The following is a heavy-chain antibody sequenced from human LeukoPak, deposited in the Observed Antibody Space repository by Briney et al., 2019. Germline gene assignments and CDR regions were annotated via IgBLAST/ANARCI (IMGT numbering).Heavy chain of an antibody. CDR2: IYHSGIT. J-gene: IGHJ3*02. D-gene: IGHD5-18*01. CDR1: GDSISGYF. V-gene: IGHV4-59*01. Sequence: SKTLSLTCTVSGDSISGYFWNWIRQPPGKGLEWIGYIYHSGITNYNPSLKSRVTISVDTSKNQFSVRLSSVTAADTAVYYCASRGYSYGSGNAFDIWGQGTMVTVSS. CDR3: ASRGYSYGSGNAFDI.